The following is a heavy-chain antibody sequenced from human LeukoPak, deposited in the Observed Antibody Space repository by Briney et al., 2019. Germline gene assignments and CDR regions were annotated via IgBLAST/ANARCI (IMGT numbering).Heavy chain of an antibody. CDR2: INPASGGT. V-gene: IGHV1-2*02. CDR3: ARSFKTGTNEGAAY. Sequence: RASVKASCKASGYTFSAYYIHWVRQAPGQGLEYMGCINPASGGTNYAENFQGRITMTADASITTAYMELSSLRSDDTAVFYCARSFKTGTNEGAAYWGQGTLVTVSS. D-gene: IGHD1-7*01. CDR1: GYTFSAYY. J-gene: IGHJ4*02.